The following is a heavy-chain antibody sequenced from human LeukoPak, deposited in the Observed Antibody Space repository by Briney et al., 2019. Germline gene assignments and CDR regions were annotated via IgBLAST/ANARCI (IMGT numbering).Heavy chain of an antibody. CDR1: GGSITGYY. Sequence: PSETLSLTCTVSGGSITGYYWNWIRQPAGKGLEWIGRMDPKGTTSYNPSLKSRVTMSVDTSKNHFSLKLKSVTAADTAMYYCARGYCSGANCYTAPDYWGQGTLVTVSS. J-gene: IGHJ4*02. CDR2: MDPKGTT. D-gene: IGHD2-15*01. V-gene: IGHV4-4*07. CDR3: ARGYCSGANCYTAPDY.